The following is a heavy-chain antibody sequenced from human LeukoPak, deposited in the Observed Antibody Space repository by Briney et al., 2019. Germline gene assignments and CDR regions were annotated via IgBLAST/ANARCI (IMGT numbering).Heavy chain of an antibody. CDR1: GFTVSSNY. Sequence: PGGSLRLSCAASGFTVSSNYMSWVRQAPGKGLEWVSVIYSGGSTYYADSVKGRFTISRDNSKNTLYLQMNSLGAEDTAVYYCARAGGWLVRSLSSHWGQGTLVTVSS. V-gene: IGHV3-66*01. CDR3: ARAGGWLVRSLSSH. J-gene: IGHJ4*02. D-gene: IGHD6-19*01. CDR2: IYSGGST.